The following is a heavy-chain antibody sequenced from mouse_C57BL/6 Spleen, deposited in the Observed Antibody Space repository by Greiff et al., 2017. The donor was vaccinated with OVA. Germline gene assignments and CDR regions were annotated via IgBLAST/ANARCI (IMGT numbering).Heavy chain of an antibody. Sequence: EVQLVESGPGMVKPSQSLSLTCTVTGYSITSGYDWHWIRHFPGNKLEWMGYISYSGSTNYNPSLKSRISITHDTSKNHFFLKLNSVTTEDTATYYCARQAYSGYFDVWGTGTTVTVSS. V-gene: IGHV3-1*01. D-gene: IGHD2-10*01. CDR2: ISYSGST. CDR3: ARQAYSGYFDV. CDR1: GYSITSGYD. J-gene: IGHJ1*03.